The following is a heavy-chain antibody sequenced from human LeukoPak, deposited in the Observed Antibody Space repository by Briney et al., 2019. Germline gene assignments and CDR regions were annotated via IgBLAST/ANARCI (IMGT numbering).Heavy chain of an antibody. V-gene: IGHV3-30*03. CDR2: ISYDGSNK. CDR1: GFTFSSYG. CDR3: ARGGKLEPTALAS. D-gene: IGHD2-21*02. J-gene: IGHJ5*02. Sequence: PGGSLRLSCAASGFTFSSYGMHWVRQAPGKGLEWVAVISYDGSNKYYADSVKGRFTISRDNSKNTLYLQMNSLRVEDTAVYYCARGGKLEPTALASWGQGSLVVVSS.